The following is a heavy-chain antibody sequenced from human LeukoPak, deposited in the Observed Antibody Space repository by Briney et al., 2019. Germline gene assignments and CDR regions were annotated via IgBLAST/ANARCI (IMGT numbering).Heavy chain of an antibody. Sequence: GGSLRLSCVASGFPFKGYWMTWVRQSPGKGLDWVANIKPDGSETNYLDSVKGRFTISRANARDSLFLEMNNLRVDDTAVYYCARDGGELWPLDEWGQGILVTVSS. CDR2: IKPDGSET. CDR3: ARDGGELWPLDE. J-gene: IGHJ4*02. CDR1: GFPFKGYW. D-gene: IGHD3-10*01. V-gene: IGHV3-7*01.